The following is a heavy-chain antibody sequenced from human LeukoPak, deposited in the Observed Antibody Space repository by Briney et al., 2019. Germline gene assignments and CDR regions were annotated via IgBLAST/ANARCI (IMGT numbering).Heavy chain of an antibody. Sequence: ASVKVSCKASGYTFTGYFMHWVRQAPGQGLEWMGWINPNNGDTNYAQTFQGRVTMTRDTSISTAYMELSNLRSDDTAMFYCARDLYGSGSSNWFDPWGQGTLVPVSS. J-gene: IGHJ5*02. V-gene: IGHV1-2*02. CDR3: ARDLYGSGSSNWFDP. D-gene: IGHD3-10*01. CDR2: INPNNGDT. CDR1: GYTFTGYF.